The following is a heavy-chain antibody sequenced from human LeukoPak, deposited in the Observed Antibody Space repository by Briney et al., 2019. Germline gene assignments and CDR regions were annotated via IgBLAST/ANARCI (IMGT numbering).Heavy chain of an antibody. CDR1: GGSISSYY. CDR2: IYTSGST. J-gene: IGHJ4*02. Sequence: PTETLSLTCTVAGGSISSYYWSWIRQPAGKGLECIGRIYTSGSTNYNPSLKSRVTMSVDTSKNQFSLKLSSVTAADTAVYYCARDHSQWLGGYFDYSGQGTLVTVSS. V-gene: IGHV4-4*07. D-gene: IGHD6-19*01. CDR3: ARDHSQWLGGYFDY.